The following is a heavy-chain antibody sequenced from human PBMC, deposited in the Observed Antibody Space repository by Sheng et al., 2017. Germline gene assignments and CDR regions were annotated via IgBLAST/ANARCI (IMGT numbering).Heavy chain of an antibody. CDR2: IYSDGTT. J-gene: IGHJ4*02. D-gene: IGHD3-3*01. V-gene: IGHV3-66*01. Sequence: EVHLVESGGGLVQPGGSLRLSCAASGFTVSSSFMSWVRQAPGKGPEWVSVIYSDGTTYYADSVKGRFTISRDDSKNNLYLQMNRLRAADTAVYYCARESSGLEWLLRHWGQGTQVTVSS. CDR1: GFTVSSSF. CDR3: ARESSGLEWLLRH.